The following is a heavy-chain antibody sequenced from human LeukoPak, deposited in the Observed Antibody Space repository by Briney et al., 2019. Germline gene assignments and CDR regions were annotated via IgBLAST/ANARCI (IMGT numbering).Heavy chain of an antibody. CDR1: GGTFSSYA. CDR3: ARVTHTELSTWFDP. D-gene: IGHD5-18*01. CDR2: IIPIFGTA. V-gene: IGHV1-69*13. J-gene: IGHJ5*02. Sequence: SVKVSCKASGGTFSSYAISWVRQAPGQGLEWMGGIIPIFGTANYAQKFQGRVTITADESTTTAYVELSSLRSEDTAVYYCARVTHTELSTWFDPWGQGTLVTVSS.